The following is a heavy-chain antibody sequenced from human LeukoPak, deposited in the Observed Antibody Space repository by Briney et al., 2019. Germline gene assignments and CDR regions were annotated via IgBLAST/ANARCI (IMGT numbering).Heavy chain of an antibody. CDR3: ARGEWVNNDY. J-gene: IGHJ4*02. V-gene: IGHV1-8*01. Sequence: ASVKVSCKASGYSFTSYDISWVRQATGQGLEWMGWMNPNSGNTGYAQKFQGRVTMTRNTSISTAYMGLSSLRSEDTAVYYCARGEWVNNDYWGQGTLVTVSS. CDR2: MNPNSGNT. D-gene: IGHD1-26*01. CDR1: GYSFTSYD.